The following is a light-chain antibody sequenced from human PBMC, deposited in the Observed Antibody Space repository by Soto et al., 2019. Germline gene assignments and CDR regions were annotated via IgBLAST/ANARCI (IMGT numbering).Light chain of an antibody. CDR3: QQYGSSPQT. Sequence: EIVLTQSPGTLSLSPGERATLSCRASRSVSSSYLAWYQQKPGQAPRLLIHGASSRATGIPDRFSGSGSGTDFTLTISRLEPEDFAVYYCQQYGSSPQTFGQGTKVEIK. CDR2: GAS. V-gene: IGKV3-20*01. CDR1: RSVSSSY. J-gene: IGKJ1*01.